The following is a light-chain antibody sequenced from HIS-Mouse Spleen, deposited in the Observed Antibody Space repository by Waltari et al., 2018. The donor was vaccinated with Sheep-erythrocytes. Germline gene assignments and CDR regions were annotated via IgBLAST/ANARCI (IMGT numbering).Light chain of an antibody. J-gene: IGLJ2*01. V-gene: IGLV2-14*03. Sequence: QSALTQPASVSGSPGQSITISCTGTSSDVGGYNYVSWYQQHPGKAPKLMFYDVSNRPSGVSNRFSGSKSGSTASLTISGLQAEDEADYYCSSYTSSSTFVVFGGGTKLTVL. CDR2: DVS. CDR3: SSYTSSSTFVV. CDR1: SSDVGGYNY.